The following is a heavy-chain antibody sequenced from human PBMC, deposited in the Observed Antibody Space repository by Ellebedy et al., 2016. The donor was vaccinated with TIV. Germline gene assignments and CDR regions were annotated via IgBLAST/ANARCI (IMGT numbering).Heavy chain of an antibody. V-gene: IGHV3-30-3*01. J-gene: IGHJ6*02. Sequence: GESLKISCAASGFTFSTYAMHWVRQAPGKGLEWVAIISYDGNNKYYADSVKGRFTISRDNSKNTLYLQMNSLRTEDTAVYYCAKDLRDRSSRYTSSWYLYYGMDVWGQGTTVTVSS. CDR2: ISYDGNNK. CDR3: AKDLRDRSSRYTSSWYLYYGMDV. D-gene: IGHD6-13*01. CDR1: GFTFSTYA.